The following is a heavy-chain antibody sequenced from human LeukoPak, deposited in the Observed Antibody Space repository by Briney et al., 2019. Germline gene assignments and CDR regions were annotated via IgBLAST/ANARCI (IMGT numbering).Heavy chain of an antibody. CDR1: GFTFRSYA. V-gene: IGHV3-23*01. CDR3: AKVPYSDYGSGRPPFMDV. J-gene: IGHJ6*02. CDR2: ISDTGGST. D-gene: IGHD3-10*01. Sequence: GGSLRLSCAASGFTFRSYAMSWVRQAPGRGLEWVSTISDTGGSTYYADSVKGRFTISRDNSKNTLYLQMNSLRAEDTAIHYCAKVPYSDYGSGRPPFMDVWGRGTTVAVSS.